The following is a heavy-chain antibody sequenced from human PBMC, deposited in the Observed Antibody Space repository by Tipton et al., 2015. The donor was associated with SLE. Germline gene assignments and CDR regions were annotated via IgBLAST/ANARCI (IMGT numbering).Heavy chain of an antibody. CDR2: IYYSGST. V-gene: IGHV4-59*01. CDR1: DGSFSSYY. D-gene: IGHD4-17*01. Sequence: LRLSCAVYDGSFSSYYWSWIRQPPGKGLEWIGYIYYSGSTNYNPSLKSRVTISVDTSKNQFSLKLSSVTAADTAVYYCARDYGPGNWFDPWGQGTLVTVSS. CDR3: ARDYGPGNWFDP. J-gene: IGHJ5*02.